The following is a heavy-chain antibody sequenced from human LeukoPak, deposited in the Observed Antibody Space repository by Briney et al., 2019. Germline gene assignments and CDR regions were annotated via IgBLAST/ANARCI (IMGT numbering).Heavy chain of an antibody. D-gene: IGHD2-15*01. V-gene: IGHV3-64*01. CDR3: AKEPMAASNYYYYYMDV. J-gene: IGHJ6*03. CDR2: IIFNGGRT. CDR1: GFTFTSYT. Sequence: GGSLRLSCAASGFTFTSYTMYWVRQAPGKGREYVSAIIFNGGRTYYAISVRGRFTISRDNSKNTLYLQMGSLRAEDTAVYYCAKEPMAASNYYYYYMDVWGKGTTVTVSS.